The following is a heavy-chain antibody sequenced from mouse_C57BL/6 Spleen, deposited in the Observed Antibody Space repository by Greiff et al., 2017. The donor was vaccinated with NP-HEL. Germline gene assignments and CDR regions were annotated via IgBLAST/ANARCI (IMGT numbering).Heavy chain of an antibody. V-gene: IGHV5-17*01. CDR3: ARMGLRSAMDY. D-gene: IGHD2-4*01. CDR2: ISSGSSTI. CDR1: GFTFSDYG. Sequence: EVKVVESGGGLVKPGGSLKLSCAASGFTFSDYGMHWVRQAPEKGLEWVAYISSGSSTIYYADTVKGRFTISRDNAKNTLFLQITSLRSEDTAMYYCARMGLRSAMDYWGQGTSVTVSS. J-gene: IGHJ4*01.